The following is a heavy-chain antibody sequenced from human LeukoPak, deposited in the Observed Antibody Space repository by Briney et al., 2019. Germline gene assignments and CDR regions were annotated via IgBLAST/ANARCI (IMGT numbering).Heavy chain of an antibody. CDR1: GGSISSSNW. J-gene: IGHJ5*02. Sequence: PSGTLSLTCAVSGGSISSSNWWSWVRQPPGKGLVWVSRINTDGSSTSYADSVKGRFTISGDNAKNTLYLQMNSLRAEDTAVYYCARDTRYSYGYNWFDPWGQGTLVTVSS. V-gene: IGHV3-74*01. CDR2: INTDGSST. CDR3: ARDTRYSYGYNWFDP. D-gene: IGHD5-18*01.